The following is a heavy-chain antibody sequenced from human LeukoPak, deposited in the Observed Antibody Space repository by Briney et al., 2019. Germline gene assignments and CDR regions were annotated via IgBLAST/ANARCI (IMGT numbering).Heavy chain of an antibody. CDR3: ARDGRGEFDY. Sequence: QASETLSLTCTVSGYFIGSGYRWGWVRQSPGKGLEWVSHISGSSNTIYHADSVKGRFTISRDNAKNSLYLHMNGLRAEDTAVYFCARDGRGEFDYWGQGTLVTVSS. J-gene: IGHJ4*02. D-gene: IGHD3-10*01. V-gene: IGHV3-48*01. CDR2: ISGSSNTI. CDR1: GYFIGSGYR.